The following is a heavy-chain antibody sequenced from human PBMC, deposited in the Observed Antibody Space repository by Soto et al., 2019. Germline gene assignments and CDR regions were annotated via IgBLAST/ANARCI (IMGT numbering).Heavy chain of an antibody. Sequence: SETMSLTCTVSGESVSSSSYYWGWIRQTPGMGLEWIGTIYYTGITYYNPSLKNRVTISIDTSKNQFSLTLKSVTAADTGIYYCARPDSTSWPKFDPWGQGTRVTVSS. V-gene: IGHV4-39*01. J-gene: IGHJ5*02. D-gene: IGHD2-2*01. CDR1: GESVSSSSYY. CDR2: IYYTGIT. CDR3: ARPDSTSWPKFDP.